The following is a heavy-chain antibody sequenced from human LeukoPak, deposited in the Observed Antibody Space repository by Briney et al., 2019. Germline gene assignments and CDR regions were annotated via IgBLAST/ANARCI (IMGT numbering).Heavy chain of an antibody. CDR2: ISAYNGNT. CDR1: GGTFSSYA. CDR3: ARDLTVTTSGSLVDY. J-gene: IGHJ4*02. V-gene: IGHV1-18*01. Sequence: ASVEASCKASGGTFSSYAISWVRQAPGQGLEWMGWISAYNGNTNYAQELQGRVTMTTDTSTSTAYMELRSLRSDDTAVYYCARDLTVTTSGSLVDYWGQGTLVTVSS. D-gene: IGHD4-17*01.